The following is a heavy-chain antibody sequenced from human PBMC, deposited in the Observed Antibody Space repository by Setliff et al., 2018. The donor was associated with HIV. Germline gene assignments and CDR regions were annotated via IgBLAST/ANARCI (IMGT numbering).Heavy chain of an antibody. J-gene: IGHJ5*02. CDR2: INTYNGNT. CDR3: ARGGPARVALLYWFDP. CDR1: GYNFVGYG. V-gene: IGHV1-18*01. D-gene: IGHD2-21*01. Sequence: ASVKVSCKASGYNFVGYGINWLRQAPGQGPEWMGWINTYNGNTKYGQKFQGSVTMPTDTSTSTVYMELRNLRSDDTAVYFCARGGPARVALLYWFDPWGQGTLVTVSS.